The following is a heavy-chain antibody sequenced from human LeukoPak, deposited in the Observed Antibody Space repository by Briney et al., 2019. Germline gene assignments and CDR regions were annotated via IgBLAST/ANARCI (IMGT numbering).Heavy chain of an antibody. Sequence: KHGESLKISCKGSGYSFTSYWIGWVRQMPGKGLGWMGIINPGDSDTRYSPSFLGQVTISADKSISTAYLQWSSLKASDTAMYYCALSASFFDYWGQGTLVTVSS. CDR2: INPGDSDT. V-gene: IGHV5-51*01. CDR3: ALSASFFDY. J-gene: IGHJ4*02. D-gene: IGHD3-16*01. CDR1: GYSFTSYW.